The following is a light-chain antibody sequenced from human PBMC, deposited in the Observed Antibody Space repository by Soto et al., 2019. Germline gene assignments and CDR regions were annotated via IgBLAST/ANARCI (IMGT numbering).Light chain of an antibody. Sequence: QSALTQPASVSGSPGQSITISCTGTSSDVGAYNYVSWYQQYPGKAPKLMNFDVSNRPSGVSNRFSGSKSGNTASLTISGLQAEDEADYHCSSYTTSSTVVFGGGTKVTVL. V-gene: IGLV2-14*01. J-gene: IGLJ2*01. CDR2: DVS. CDR1: SSDVGAYNY. CDR3: SSYTTSSTVV.